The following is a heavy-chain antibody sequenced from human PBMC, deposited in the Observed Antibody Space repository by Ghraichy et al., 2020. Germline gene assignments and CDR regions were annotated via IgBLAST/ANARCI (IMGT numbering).Heavy chain of an antibody. CDR3: ARGPVATTPFDY. Sequence: GESLNISCAASGFTFSNYGMHWVRQAPGKGLEWVAVIWSDGSNKYYADSVKGRFTISRDTSKNTLYLQMNSLRAEDTAIYYCARGPVATTPFDYWGQGTLVTVSS. V-gene: IGHV3-33*01. CDR1: GFTFSNYG. D-gene: IGHD1-26*01. J-gene: IGHJ4*02. CDR2: IWSDGSNK.